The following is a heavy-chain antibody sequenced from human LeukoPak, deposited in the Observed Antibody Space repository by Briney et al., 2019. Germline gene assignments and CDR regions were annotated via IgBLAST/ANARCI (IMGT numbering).Heavy chain of an antibody. J-gene: IGHJ5*02. CDR3: ARQGISGTHYASFDP. V-gene: IGHV4-59*08. CDR2: IYYTGYT. Sequence: SETLSLTCTVSGGSISSYYWSWIRQPPGKGLEWIWNIYYTGYTNYNPSLKSRVTISVDTSKKQFSLKLTSVTAADTAVYHCARQGISGTHYASFDPWGQGTLVTVSS. CDR1: GGSISSYY. D-gene: IGHD3-10*01.